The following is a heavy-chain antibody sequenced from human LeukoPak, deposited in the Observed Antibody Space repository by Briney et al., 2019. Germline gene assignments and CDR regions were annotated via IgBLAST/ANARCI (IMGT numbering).Heavy chain of an antibody. CDR2: VRSKRGGT. CDR1: GYTFTDYY. CDR3: ARDHVGDNWFDP. J-gene: IGHJ5*02. V-gene: IGHV1-2*02. Sequence: ASVKVSCKASGYTFTDYYMHWVRQAPGQGLEWMGWVRSKRGGTNYAQKFQGRVPMTRDTSISTAYMELSRLRSDDTAVYYCARDHVGDNWFDPWGQGTLVTVSS.